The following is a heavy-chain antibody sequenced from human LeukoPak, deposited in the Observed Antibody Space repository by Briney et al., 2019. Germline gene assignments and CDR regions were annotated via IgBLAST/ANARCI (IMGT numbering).Heavy chain of an antibody. CDR3: AKGPLRGTAAAIDY. Sequence: GGSLRLSCAASGFTFNNYGMHWVRQAPGKGLEWVAVISYDGRNIHYPDSVKGRFTISRDISTDTLWLQMDSLRTEDTAVYYCAKGPLRGTAAAIDYWGQGTLVTVSS. J-gene: IGHJ4*02. D-gene: IGHD2-2*01. CDR1: GFTFNNYG. V-gene: IGHV3-30*18. CDR2: ISYDGRNI.